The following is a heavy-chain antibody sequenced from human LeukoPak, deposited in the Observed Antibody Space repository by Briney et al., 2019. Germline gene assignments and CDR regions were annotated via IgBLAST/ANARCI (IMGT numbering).Heavy chain of an antibody. V-gene: IGHV3-48*03. Sequence: GGSLRLSCAASGFTFRSYEMNWVRQAPGKGLEWVSYISSSGSTIYYADSVKGRFTISRDNAKNSLYLQMSSLRAEDTAVYYCARGRGGWGGYYYYGMDVWGQGTTVTVSS. D-gene: IGHD3-10*01. J-gene: IGHJ6*02. CDR3: ARGRGGWGGYYYYGMDV. CDR1: GFTFRSYE. CDR2: ISSSGSTI.